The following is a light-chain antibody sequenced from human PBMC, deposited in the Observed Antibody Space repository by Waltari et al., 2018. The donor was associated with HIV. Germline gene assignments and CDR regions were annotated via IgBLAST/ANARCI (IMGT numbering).Light chain of an antibody. V-gene: IGKV3-11*01. Sequence: DIVLTQSPATLSLSPVERATLSCRASQSVGTFLAWYQQKPGQAPRLLIHDASKRASGIPARFSGSGSGTDFTLTISSLEPEDFAIYHCQQRGGWPQSFGQGTKLEIK. CDR1: QSVGTF. J-gene: IGKJ2*03. CDR2: DAS. CDR3: QQRGGWPQS.